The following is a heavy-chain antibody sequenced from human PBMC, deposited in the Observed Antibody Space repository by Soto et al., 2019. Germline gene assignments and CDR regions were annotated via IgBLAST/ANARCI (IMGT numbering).Heavy chain of an antibody. V-gene: IGHV4-39*01. J-gene: IGHJ4*02. Sequence: PSETLSLTCTVSGGSTNSNNYYWAWIRQPPGKGLAWIARIYYDGSTYYNTSLKSRITISRDTSKNQITLRLTSMTAAATAVYSCGKVVVAATRHPDFGSWGQGTLVTVSS. D-gene: IGHD2-15*01. CDR3: GKVVVAATRHPDFGS. CDR2: IYYDGST. CDR1: GGSTNSNNYY.